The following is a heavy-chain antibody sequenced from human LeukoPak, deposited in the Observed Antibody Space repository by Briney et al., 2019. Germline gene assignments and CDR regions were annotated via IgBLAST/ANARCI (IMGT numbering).Heavy chain of an antibody. D-gene: IGHD5-12*01. J-gene: IGHJ4*02. Sequence: ASVKVSCKASGYTFTGYYMHWVRQAPGQGLEWMGWINPNSGGTNYAQKFQGRVTITSNTSISTAYMELSSLRSEDTAVYYCARTLARSLDYWGQGTLVTVSS. CDR3: ARTLARSLDY. CDR2: INPNSGGT. V-gene: IGHV1-2*02. CDR1: GYTFTGYY.